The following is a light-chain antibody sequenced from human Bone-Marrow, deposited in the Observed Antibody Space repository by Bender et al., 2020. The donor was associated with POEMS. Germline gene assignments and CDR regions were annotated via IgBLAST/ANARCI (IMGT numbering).Light chain of an antibody. CDR3: QSYDNSLGGWV. J-gene: IGLJ3*02. V-gene: IGLV2-14*02. CDR1: SSVVVNYEL. CDR2: DVN. Sequence: QSALTQPASVSGSPGQSITISCTGTSSVVVNYELVSWYQQHPGKAPKLMIYDVNNRPSGVPDRFSGSKSGTSASLAITGLQAEDEGDYYCQSYDNSLGGWVFGGGTKLTVL.